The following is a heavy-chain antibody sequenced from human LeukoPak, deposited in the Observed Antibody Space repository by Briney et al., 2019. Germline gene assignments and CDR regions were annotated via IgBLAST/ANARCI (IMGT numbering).Heavy chain of an antibody. D-gene: IGHD2-15*01. Sequence: GASVKVSCKASGNTFTSYYMHWVRQAPGQGLEWMGLINPSGGSTSYAQKFQGRVTMTRDTSTSTVYMELSSLRSEDTAVYYCARKYCSGGSCYAFDYWGQGTLVTVSS. CDR1: GNTFTSYY. J-gene: IGHJ4*02. CDR3: ARKYCSGGSCYAFDY. CDR2: INPSGGST. V-gene: IGHV1-46*01.